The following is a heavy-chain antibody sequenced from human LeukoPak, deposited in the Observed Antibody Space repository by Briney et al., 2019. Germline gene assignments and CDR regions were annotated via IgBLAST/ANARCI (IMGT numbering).Heavy chain of an antibody. CDR2: ISYDGSNK. Sequence: GRSLRLSCAASGFTFSSYGMHWVRQAPGKGLEWVAVISYDGSNKYYADSVKGRFTISRDNSKNTLYLQMNSLRAEDTAVYYCARGGTYYDFWSGAFDIWGQGTMVTVSS. J-gene: IGHJ3*02. CDR3: ARGGTYYDFWSGAFDI. D-gene: IGHD3-3*01. CDR1: GFTFSSYG. V-gene: IGHV3-30*03.